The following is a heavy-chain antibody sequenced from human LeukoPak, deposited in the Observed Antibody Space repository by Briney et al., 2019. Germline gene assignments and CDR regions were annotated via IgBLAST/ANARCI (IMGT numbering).Heavy chain of an antibody. CDR3: ARVGDIVVVPAASDY. CDR1: GGSISSGDYY. D-gene: IGHD2-2*01. V-gene: IGHV4-30-4*01. Sequence: SETLSLTCTVSGGSISSGDYYWSWIRQPPGKGLEWIGYIYYSGSTYYNPSLKSRVTISVDTSKNQFSLKLSSVTAADTAVYYCARVGDIVVVPAASDYWGQGTLVTVSS. J-gene: IGHJ4*02. CDR2: IYYSGST.